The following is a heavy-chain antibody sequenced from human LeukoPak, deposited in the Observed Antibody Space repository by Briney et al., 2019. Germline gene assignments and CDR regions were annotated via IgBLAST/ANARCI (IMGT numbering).Heavy chain of an antibody. D-gene: IGHD6-13*01. CDR3: AKEDGEYSSSYNWFDP. CDR1: GFTFSDYW. Sequence: GGSLRLSCAASGFTFSDYWMHWVRQAPGKGLEWVSAISGSGGNTYYADSVKGRFTISRDNSKNTLYLQMNSLRAEDTAVYYCAKEDGEYSSSYNWFDPWGQGTLVTVSS. V-gene: IGHV3-23*01. CDR2: ISGSGGNT. J-gene: IGHJ5*02.